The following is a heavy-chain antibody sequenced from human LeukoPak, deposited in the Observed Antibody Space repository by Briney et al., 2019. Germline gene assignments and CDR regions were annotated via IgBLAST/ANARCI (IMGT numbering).Heavy chain of an antibody. D-gene: IGHD3-3*01. CDR1: GYTFTSYA. J-gene: IGHJ4*02. V-gene: IGHV1-3*01. CDR2: INAGNGNT. CDR3: ARVAEVLRFLEWRYYFDY. Sequence: ASVKVSCKASGYTFTSYAMHWVRQAPGQRLEWMGWINAGNGNTKYSQKFQGRVTITRDTSASTAYMELSSLRSEDTAVYYCARVAEVLRFLEWRYYFDYWGQGTLVTVSS.